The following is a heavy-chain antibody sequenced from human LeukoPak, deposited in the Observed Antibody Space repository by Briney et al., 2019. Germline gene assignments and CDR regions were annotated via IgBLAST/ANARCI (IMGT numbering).Heavy chain of an antibody. D-gene: IGHD3-9*01. CDR2: IRTSSEGANLA. J-gene: IGHJ4*02. CDR1: GFSFRDYP. V-gene: IGHV3-21*05. CDR3: ATDQRYAFDY. Sequence: GGTLRLSCATSGFSFRDYPMNWDRQAPGQGLERVSNIRTSSEGANLAFYADSVKGRVTFSRDDAKNTLYLHMHSLRDDDTALYYCATDQRYAFDYWGQGILVTVSS.